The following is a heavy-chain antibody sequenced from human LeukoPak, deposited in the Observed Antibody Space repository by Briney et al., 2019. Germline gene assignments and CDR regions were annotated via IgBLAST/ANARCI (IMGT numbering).Heavy chain of an antibody. CDR2: ISSSSSYI. D-gene: IGHD3-10*01. V-gene: IGHV3-21*01. CDR3: AIQGRGGYMDV. Sequence: PGGSLRLSCAASGFTFSSYSMNWVRQAPGKGLEWVSSISSSSSYIYYADSVRGRFTISRDNAKNSLYLQMNSLRAEDTAVYYCAIQGRGGYMDVWGKGTTVTISS. CDR1: GFTFSSYS. J-gene: IGHJ6*03.